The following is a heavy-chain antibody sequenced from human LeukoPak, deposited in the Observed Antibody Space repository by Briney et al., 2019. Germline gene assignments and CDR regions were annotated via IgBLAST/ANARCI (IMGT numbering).Heavy chain of an antibody. V-gene: IGHV3-7*01. J-gene: IGHJ6*02. CDR2: IKQDGSEK. CDR1: GFTFSSYW. D-gene: IGHD4-11*01. Sequence: GGSLRLSCAASGFTFSSYWMSWVRQAPGKGLEWVANIKQDGSEKYYVDSVKGRFTISRDNAKNSLYLQMNSLRAEDTAVYYCARDGYSNPSYYGMDVWGQGTPVTVSS. CDR3: ARDGYSNPSYYGMDV.